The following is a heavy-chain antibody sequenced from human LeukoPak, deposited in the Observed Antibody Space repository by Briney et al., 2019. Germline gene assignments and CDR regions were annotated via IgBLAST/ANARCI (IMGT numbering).Heavy chain of an antibody. CDR1: GFTFSSYS. J-gene: IGHJ4*02. CDR2: ISSSCSYI. D-gene: IGHD3-22*01. Sequence: GGSLRLSCAASGFTFSSYSMNWVRQAPGKGLEWVSSISSSCSYIYYADSVKGRFTISRDNAKNSLYLQMNSLRAEDTAVYYCARRPYYYDSSGYYYDYWGQGTLVTVSS. V-gene: IGHV3-21*01. CDR3: ARRPYYYDSSGYYYDY.